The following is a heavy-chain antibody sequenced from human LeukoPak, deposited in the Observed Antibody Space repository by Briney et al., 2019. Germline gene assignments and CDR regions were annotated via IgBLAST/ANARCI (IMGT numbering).Heavy chain of an antibody. CDR1: GFTFSSYS. V-gene: IGHV3-21*01. CDR2: ISSSSSYI. D-gene: IGHD3-16*02. J-gene: IGHJ4*02. CDR3: ATKNYDYVWGSYRPGGY. Sequence: GGSLRLSCAASGFTFSSYSMNWVRQAPGKGLEWVSSISSSSSYIYYADSVKGRFTISRDNAKNSLYLQMNSLRAEDTAVYYCATKNYDYVWGSYRPGGYWGQGTLVTVSS.